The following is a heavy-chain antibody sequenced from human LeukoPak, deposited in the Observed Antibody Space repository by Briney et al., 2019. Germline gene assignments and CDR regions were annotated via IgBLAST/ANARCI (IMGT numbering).Heavy chain of an antibody. CDR2: IYPGDSDT. CDR3: ARLAVAATREFDY. Sequence: GESLKISCKGSGYSFTSYWIGWVRQMPGKGLEWMGIIYPGDSDTRYSPSFQGQVTISADKSISTAYLRWSSLKASDTAMYYCARLAVAATREFDYWGQGTLVTVSS. CDR1: GYSFTSYW. J-gene: IGHJ4*02. D-gene: IGHD6-19*01. V-gene: IGHV5-51*01.